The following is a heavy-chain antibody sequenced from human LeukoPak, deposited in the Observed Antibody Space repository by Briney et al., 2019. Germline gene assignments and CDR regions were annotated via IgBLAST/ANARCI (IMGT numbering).Heavy chain of an antibody. CDR2: IYYSGST. Sequence: SETLSLTCTVSGGSISSYYWSWIRQPPGKGLEWIGYIYYSGSTNYNPSLKSRVTISVDTSKNQFSLKLSSVTAADTAVYYCARQIYLPDSSGYYNDDFDIWGQGTMVTVSS. V-gene: IGHV4-59*01. CDR3: ARQIYLPDSSGYYNDDFDI. J-gene: IGHJ3*02. D-gene: IGHD3-22*01. CDR1: GGSISSYY.